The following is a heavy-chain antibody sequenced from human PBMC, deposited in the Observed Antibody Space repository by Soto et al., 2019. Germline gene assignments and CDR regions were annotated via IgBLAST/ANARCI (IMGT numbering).Heavy chain of an antibody. D-gene: IGHD3-22*01. V-gene: IGHV3-23*01. CDR1: GFTFTTYA. J-gene: IGHJ3*02. Sequence: EVQLLESGGGLVQPGGSLRLSCAPSGFTFTTYAMSWVRQAPGKGLEWVSSISSGGDTYYADSVKGRFTISRDSSKNKLYLQMNNLRAEDTATYYCAKDYSSGYYAFDIWGRGTMVTVSS. CDR3: AKDYSSGYYAFDI. CDR2: ISSGGDT.